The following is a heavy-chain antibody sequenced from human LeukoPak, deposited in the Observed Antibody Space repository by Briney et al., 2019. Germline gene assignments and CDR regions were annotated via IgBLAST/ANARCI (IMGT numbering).Heavy chain of an antibody. CDR1: GFTFSSYS. J-gene: IGHJ5*02. D-gene: IGHD3-3*01. CDR2: ISSSSSYI. CDR3: ARDGSPRKNYDFWSGYPNWFDP. Sequence: GGSLRLSCAASGFTFSSYSMNWVRQAPGKGLEWVSSISSSSSYIYYADSVKGRFTISRDNAKNSLYLQMNGLRAEDTAVYYCARDGSPRKNYDFWSGYPNWFDPWGQGTLVTVSS. V-gene: IGHV3-21*01.